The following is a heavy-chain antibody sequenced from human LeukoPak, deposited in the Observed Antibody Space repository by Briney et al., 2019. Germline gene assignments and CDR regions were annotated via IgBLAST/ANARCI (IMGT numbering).Heavy chain of an antibody. Sequence: PGGSLRRSCAASGFTFSSYEMNWVRQAPGKGLEGVSYISSSGSTIYYADSVEGRFTISRDNAKNSLYLQMNSLRTEDTAVYYCAELGIPMVGGVWGKGTTVTISS. V-gene: IGHV3-48*03. D-gene: IGHD3-10*02. CDR1: GFTFSSYE. J-gene: IGHJ6*04. CDR2: ISSSGSTI. CDR3: AELGIPMVGGV.